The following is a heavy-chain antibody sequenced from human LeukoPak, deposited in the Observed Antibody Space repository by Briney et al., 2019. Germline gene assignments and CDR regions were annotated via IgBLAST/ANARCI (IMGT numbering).Heavy chain of an antibody. J-gene: IGHJ5*02. CDR2: IYYSVST. CDR3: ARGANWFDP. Sequence: PSETLSLTCTVSGDSISSSSYYCGWIRQPPGKGLEWIGSIYYSVSTYYNPSLKSRVIISVDTSKNQFSLKLSSVPAADTAVYYCARGANWFDPCGEGTLVTVSS. CDR1: GDSISSSSYY. V-gene: IGHV4-39*07.